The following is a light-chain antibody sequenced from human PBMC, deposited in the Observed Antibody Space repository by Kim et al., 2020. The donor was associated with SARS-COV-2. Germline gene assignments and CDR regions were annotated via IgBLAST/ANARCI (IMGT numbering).Light chain of an antibody. CDR2: DVS. Sequence: QSVTIPCTGTSSDVGGYNYVSWYQQHPGKAPKLMIYDVSKRPSGVPDRFSGSKSGNTASLTISGLQAEDEADYYCCSYAGSYTHVVFGGGTQLTVL. CDR3: CSYAGSYTHVV. V-gene: IGLV2-11*01. J-gene: IGLJ2*01. CDR1: SSDVGGYNY.